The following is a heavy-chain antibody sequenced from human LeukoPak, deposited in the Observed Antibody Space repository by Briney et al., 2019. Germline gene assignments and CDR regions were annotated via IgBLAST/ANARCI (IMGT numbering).Heavy chain of an antibody. CDR3: AREDRIRHAFDI. D-gene: IGHD2-15*01. J-gene: IGHJ3*02. Sequence: SETLSLTCAVYGGSFSGYYWSWIRQPPGKGLEWIGYIYYSGSTYYNPSLKSRVTISVDTSKNQFSLKLSSVTAADTAVYYCAREDRIRHAFDIWGQGTMVTVSS. V-gene: IGHV4-34*09. CDR1: GGSFSGYY. CDR2: IYYSGST.